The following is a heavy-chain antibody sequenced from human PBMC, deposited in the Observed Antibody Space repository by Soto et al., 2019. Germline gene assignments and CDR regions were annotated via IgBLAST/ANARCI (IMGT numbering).Heavy chain of an antibody. CDR2: IIPIFGTA. CDR3: ARDLNWFDP. V-gene: IGHV1-69*06. Sequence: GAPAKVSCKASGGAFSSYASSWVRQAPGQGLEWMGGIIPIFGTANYAQKFQGRVTITADKSTSTAYMELSSLRSEDTAVYYCARDLNWFDPWGQGTLVTVSS. CDR1: GGAFSSYA. J-gene: IGHJ5*02.